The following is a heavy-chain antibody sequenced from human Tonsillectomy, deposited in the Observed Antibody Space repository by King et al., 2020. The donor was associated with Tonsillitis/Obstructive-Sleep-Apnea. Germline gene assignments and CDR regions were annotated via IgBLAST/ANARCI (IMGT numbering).Heavy chain of an antibody. J-gene: IGHJ4*02. Sequence: TLKESGPTLVKPTQTLTLTCTFSGFSLSTSGVGVGWIRQPPGEALEWLALISWDEDERYSPSLKSRLTITKDTSKNQVVLTVTNMDPVDTATYYCAHRPSARYFDYWGQGTLVTVFS. V-gene: IGHV2-5*02. CDR1: GFSLSTSGVG. CDR3: AHRPSARYFDY. CDR2: ISWDEDE.